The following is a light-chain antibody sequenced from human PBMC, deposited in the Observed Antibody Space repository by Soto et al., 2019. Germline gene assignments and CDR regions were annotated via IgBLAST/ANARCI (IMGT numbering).Light chain of an antibody. CDR2: DAS. Sequence: EIVLTQSPATLSLSPGERATLSCRASQSVSSYLAWYQQKPGQAPRLLIYDASNRATGIPARFSGSGSGTDFPLTHSRLEPEDFAVYFCQPRTNWPSYTFGQGTKLEIK. CDR1: QSVSSY. CDR3: QPRTNWPSYT. V-gene: IGKV3-11*01. J-gene: IGKJ2*01.